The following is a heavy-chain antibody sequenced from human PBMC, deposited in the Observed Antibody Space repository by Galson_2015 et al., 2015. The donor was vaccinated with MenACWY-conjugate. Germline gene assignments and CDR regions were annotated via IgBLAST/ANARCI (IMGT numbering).Heavy chain of an antibody. Sequence: SLRLSCAASGLTFSVYAMHWVRQAPGKGLEWVAAMSYDGTIQYYADSVKGRFTISRDNSKNTLSLQMNSLRAEDTAVYYCATTYRRSASTPTWTNPFQYWGQGALVTVSS. J-gene: IGHJ1*01. V-gene: IGHV3-30*01. D-gene: IGHD2-2*01. CDR2: MSYDGTIQ. CDR3: ATTYRRSASTPTWTNPFQY. CDR1: GLTFSVYA.